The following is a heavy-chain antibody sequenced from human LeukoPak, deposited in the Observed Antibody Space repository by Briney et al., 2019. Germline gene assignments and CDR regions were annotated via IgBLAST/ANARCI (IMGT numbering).Heavy chain of an antibody. CDR2: IYSGGST. CDR3: ASSSDVPQPVDY. CDR1: GFTVSSNY. Sequence: GGSLRLSCAASGFTVSSNYMSWVRQAPGKGMEWVSVIYSGGSTYYADSVKGRFTISRDNSKNTLYLQMNSLRAEDTAVYYCASSSDVPQPVDYWGQGTLVTVSS. J-gene: IGHJ4*02. V-gene: IGHV3-53*01. D-gene: IGHD1-14*01.